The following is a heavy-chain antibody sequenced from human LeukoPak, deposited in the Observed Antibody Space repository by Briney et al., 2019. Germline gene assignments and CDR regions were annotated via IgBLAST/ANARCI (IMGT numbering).Heavy chain of an antibody. D-gene: IGHD1-26*01. V-gene: IGHV4-38-2*02. CDR1: GYSISSGYY. J-gene: IGHJ4*02. CDR2: IYHSGST. Sequence: SETLSLTCTVSGYSISSGYYWGWIRQPPGKGLEWIGSIYHSGSTYYNPSLKSRVTISVDTSKNQFSLKLSSVTAADTAVYYCAAALEWELVYWGQGTLVTVSS. CDR3: AAALEWELVY.